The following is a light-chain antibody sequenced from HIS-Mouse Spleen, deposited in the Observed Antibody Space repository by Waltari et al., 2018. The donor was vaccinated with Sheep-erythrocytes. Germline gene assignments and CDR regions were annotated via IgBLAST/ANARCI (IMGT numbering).Light chain of an antibody. CDR2: DES. V-gene: IGKV3-11*01. CDR1: QSVSSY. CDR3: QQRSNWYT. Sequence: EIVLTQAPATLSLSPGERATLPCRASQSVSSYLAWNQQKPGQAPRPLIYDESNRATGIPARFSGSGSGTDVTLTISSLEPEDFAVYYCQQRSNWYTFGQGTKLEIK. J-gene: IGKJ2*01.